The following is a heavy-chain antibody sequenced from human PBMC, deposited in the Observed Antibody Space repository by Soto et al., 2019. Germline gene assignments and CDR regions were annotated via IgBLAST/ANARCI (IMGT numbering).Heavy chain of an antibody. CDR1: GFTFSSYG. Sequence: VQLVESGGGVVQPGRSLRLSCAASGFTFSSYGMHWVRQAPGKGLEWVAVISYDGSNKYYADSVKGRFTISRDNSKNTLYLQMNSLRAEDTAVYYCVSDGRRTLFDYWGQGTLVTVSS. CDR2: ISYDGSNK. CDR3: VSDGRRTLFDY. V-gene: IGHV3-30*03. D-gene: IGHD1-26*01. J-gene: IGHJ4*02.